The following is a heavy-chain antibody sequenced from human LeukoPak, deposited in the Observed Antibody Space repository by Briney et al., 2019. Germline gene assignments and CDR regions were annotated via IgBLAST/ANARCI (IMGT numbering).Heavy chain of an antibody. V-gene: IGHV1-69*04. CDR3: ARLYSNYGGEKQAEFDY. D-gene: IGHD4-11*01. Sequence: GSSVKVSCKASGGTFSSYAISWVRQAPGQGLEWMGRIIPILGIANYAQKFQGRVTITADESTSTAYMELSSLRSEDTAVYYCARLYSNYGGEKQAEFDYWGQGTLVTVSS. CDR1: GGTFSSYA. CDR2: IIPILGIA. J-gene: IGHJ4*02.